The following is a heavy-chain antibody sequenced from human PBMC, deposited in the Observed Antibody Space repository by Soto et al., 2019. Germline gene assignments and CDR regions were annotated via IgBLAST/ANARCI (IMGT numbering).Heavy chain of an antibody. V-gene: IGHV3-30*18. D-gene: IGHD1-26*01. CDR1: EFTFSSFG. J-gene: IGHJ4*02. CDR3: ANDRPLLGGHFDS. Sequence: QVQLVESGGGVVQPGRSLRLSCAASEFTFSSFGIHWVRQAPGKGLEWVTFISYDGRTKYYADSVKGRFTISRENSRNSVYLQMNSLRPEDTAVYYCANDRPLLGGHFDSWGQGTLVTVSS. CDR2: ISYDGRTK.